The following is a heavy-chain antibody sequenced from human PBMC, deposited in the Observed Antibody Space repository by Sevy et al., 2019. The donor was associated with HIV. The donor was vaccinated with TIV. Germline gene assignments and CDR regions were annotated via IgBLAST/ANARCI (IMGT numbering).Heavy chain of an antibody. CDR3: ASPFLYSNAPEADY. V-gene: IGHV7-4-1*02. D-gene: IGHD5-18*01. J-gene: IGHJ4*02. CDR1: GYNIKNYA. Sequence: ASVKVSCKASGYNIKNYAINWVRHAPGQGLEWMGWINTNTGNPTYAQAFKGRFVFSLDTSVSTAYLQITSLEAEDTAIYFCASPFLYSNAPEADYWGQGTLVTVSS. CDR2: INTNTGNP.